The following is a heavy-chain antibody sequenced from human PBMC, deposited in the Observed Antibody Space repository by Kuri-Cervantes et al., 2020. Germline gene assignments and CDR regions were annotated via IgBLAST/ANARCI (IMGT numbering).Heavy chain of an antibody. CDR3: ARTYYDILTGYYPYWYFDL. D-gene: IGHD3-9*01. J-gene: IGHJ2*01. Sequence: SETLSLTCTVSGGSISSYYWSWIRQPPGKGLEWIGYIYYSGSTNYNPSLKSRVTISVDTSKNQFSLKLSSVTAADTAVYYCARTYYDILTGYYPYWYFDLWGRGTLVTVSS. CDR2: IYYSGST. V-gene: IGHV4-59*13. CDR1: GGSISSYY.